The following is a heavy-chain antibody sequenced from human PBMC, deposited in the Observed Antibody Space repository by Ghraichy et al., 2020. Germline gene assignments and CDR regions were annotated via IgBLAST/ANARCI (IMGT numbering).Heavy chain of an antibody. V-gene: IGHV3-23*01. CDR3: AKGAYNHDSTGYRHVDS. Sequence: GGSLRLSCATSGFTFSNYAMSWVRQAPGKGLEWVSSIRITGGTYYTDSVEGRLSISRDNAKGTLELQLNDLRAEDTAIYYCAKGAYNHDSTGYRHVDSWGQGTLVTVSS. CDR1: GFTFSNYA. J-gene: IGHJ4*02. D-gene: IGHD3-22*01. CDR2: IRITGGT.